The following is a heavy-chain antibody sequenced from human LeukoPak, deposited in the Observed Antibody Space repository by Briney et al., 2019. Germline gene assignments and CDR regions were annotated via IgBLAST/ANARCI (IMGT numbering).Heavy chain of an antibody. Sequence: GGSLRLSCAASGFTFSSYGMHWARQAPGKGLEWVAVIWYDGSNKYYADSVKGRFTISRDNTKNSLYLQMNSLRVEDTAVFYCARDQYDTWSRRGNFDSWGQGTLVIVSS. J-gene: IGHJ4*02. V-gene: IGHV3-33*01. CDR1: GFTFSSYG. CDR3: ARDQYDTWSRRGNFDS. D-gene: IGHD3-3*01. CDR2: IWYDGSNK.